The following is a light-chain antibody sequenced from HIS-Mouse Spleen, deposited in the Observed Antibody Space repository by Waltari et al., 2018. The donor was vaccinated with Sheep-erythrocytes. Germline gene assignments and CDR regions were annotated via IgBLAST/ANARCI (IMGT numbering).Light chain of an antibody. CDR3: CSYAGSYNHV. V-gene: IGLV2-11*01. Sequence: QSALTQPRSVSGSPGQSVTISWTGPSSDVGGYYYVSWYQQHPGKAPKLMIYDVSKRPSGVPDRFSGSKSGNTASLTISGLQAEDEADYYCCSYAGSYNHVFATGTKVTVL. CDR2: DVS. CDR1: SSDVGGYYY. J-gene: IGLJ1*01.